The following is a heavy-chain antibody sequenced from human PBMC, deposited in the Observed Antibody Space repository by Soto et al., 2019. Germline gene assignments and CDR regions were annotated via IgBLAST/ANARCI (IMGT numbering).Heavy chain of an antibody. V-gene: IGHV3-30*18. D-gene: IGHD6-19*01. CDR2: ISYDGSNK. CDR3: AKGPALSGWYEYFQH. Sequence: GGSLRLSCAASGFTFSSYGMHWVRQAPGKGLEWVAVISYDGSNKYYADSVKGRFTISRDNSKNTLYLQMNSLRAEDTAVYYCAKGPALSGWYEYFQHWGQGTLVTVSS. CDR1: GFTFSSYG. J-gene: IGHJ1*01.